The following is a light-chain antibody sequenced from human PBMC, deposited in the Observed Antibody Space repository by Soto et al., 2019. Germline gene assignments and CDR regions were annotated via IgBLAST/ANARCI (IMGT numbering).Light chain of an antibody. CDR3: QSYDRSLSGWV. J-gene: IGLJ3*02. CDR2: GNN. CDR1: SSNIGAGYD. Sequence: QLVLTQPPSMSGAPGQRVTISCTGSSSNIGAGYDVHWYQQLPGTAPKLLIFGNNNRPSGVPDRFSGSKSDTSASLAITGLQAEDEADYYCQSYDRSLSGWVFGGGTKLTVL. V-gene: IGLV1-40*01.